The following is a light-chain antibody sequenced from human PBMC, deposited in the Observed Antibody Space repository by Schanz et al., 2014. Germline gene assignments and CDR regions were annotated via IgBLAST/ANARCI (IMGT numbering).Light chain of an antibody. CDR2: AAS. CDR3: QQYDNLPFT. Sequence: DIQLTQSPSSLSASVGDRVTITCRASQSIDNYLNWYQQKPGKAPKLLIYAASSLQSGVPSRFSGSGSGTDFTFTISSLQPEDIATYYCQQYDNLPFTFGPGTKVDIK. V-gene: IGKV1-33*01. J-gene: IGKJ3*01. CDR1: QSIDNY.